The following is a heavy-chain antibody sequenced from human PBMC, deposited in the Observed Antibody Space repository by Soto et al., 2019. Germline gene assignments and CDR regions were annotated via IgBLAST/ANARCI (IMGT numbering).Heavy chain of an antibody. CDR2: ISAYNGNT. D-gene: IGHD2-2*01. Sequence: ASVKVSCKASGYTFTSYGISWVRQAPGQGLEWMGWISAYNGNTNYAQKLQGRVTMTTDTSTSTAYMELRSLRSDDTAVYYCARDGAAFRNCSSTSCPAPYYYYYGMDVWGQGTTVPSP. J-gene: IGHJ6*02. V-gene: IGHV1-18*01. CDR3: ARDGAAFRNCSSTSCPAPYYYYYGMDV. CDR1: GYTFTSYG.